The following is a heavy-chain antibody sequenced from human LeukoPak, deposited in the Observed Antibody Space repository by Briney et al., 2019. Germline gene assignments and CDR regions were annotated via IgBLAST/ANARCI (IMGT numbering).Heavy chain of an antibody. CDR3: ARDSPLATYAFDI. Sequence: GGSLRLSCAASGFTFSSYWMHWVRQAPGKGLEWVSRINTDGSRTNYADSVKGRFTISRDNAKNSLYLQMNSLRAEDTAVYYCARDSPLATYAFDIWGQGTMVTVSS. V-gene: IGHV3-74*01. CDR2: INTDGSRT. J-gene: IGHJ3*02. CDR1: GFTFSSYW.